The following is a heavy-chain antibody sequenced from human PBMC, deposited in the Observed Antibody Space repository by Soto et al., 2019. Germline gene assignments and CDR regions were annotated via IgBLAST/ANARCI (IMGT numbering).Heavy chain of an antibody. J-gene: IGHJ6*02. Sequence: PGGSMRLSCAASGFTFSSYGMHGVRQAPGKGLEWVAVISYDGSNKYYADSVKGRFTISRDNSKNTLYLQMNSLRAEDTAVYYCAKELARGISARPWLNYYYYGMDVWGQGTTVTVSS. CDR2: ISYDGSNK. CDR1: GFTFSSYG. CDR3: AKELARGISARPWLNYYYYGMDV. D-gene: IGHD6-6*01. V-gene: IGHV3-30*18.